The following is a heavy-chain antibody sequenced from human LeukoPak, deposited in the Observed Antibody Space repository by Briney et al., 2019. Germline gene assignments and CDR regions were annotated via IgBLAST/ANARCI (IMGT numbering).Heavy chain of an antibody. J-gene: IGHJ3*02. V-gene: IGHV4-59*01. CDR2: IYYSGST. CDR3: ARQVYYYGSGSPFLRVTFDI. CDR1: GGSISSYY. D-gene: IGHD3-10*01. Sequence: SETLCLTCTVSGGSISSYYWSWIRQPPGKGLEWIGYIYYSGSTNYNPSLKSRVTISVDTSKNQLSLQLSSVTAADTAVYYCARQVYYYGSGSPFLRVTFDIWGQGTMVTVSS.